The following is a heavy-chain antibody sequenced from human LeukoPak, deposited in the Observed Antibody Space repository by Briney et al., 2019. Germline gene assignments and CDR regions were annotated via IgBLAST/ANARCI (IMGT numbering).Heavy chain of an antibody. D-gene: IGHD3-22*01. V-gene: IGHV1-2*02. CDR1: GYTFTGYY. J-gene: IGHJ4*02. Sequence: GASVKVSCKASGYTFTGYYMHWVRQAPGQGLEWMGWINPNSGGTNYAQKFQGRVTMTRDTSISTAYMELSRLRSDDTAVYYCARNAVGLRRPGEHYYDPNLGYYFDYWGQGTLVTVSS. CDR3: ARNAVGLRRPGEHYYDPNLGYYFDY. CDR2: INPNSGGT.